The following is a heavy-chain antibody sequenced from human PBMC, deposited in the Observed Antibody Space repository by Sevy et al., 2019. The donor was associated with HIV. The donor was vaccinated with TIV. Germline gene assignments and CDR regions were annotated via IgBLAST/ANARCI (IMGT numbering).Heavy chain of an antibody. CDR1: GFTLSNYG. V-gene: IGHV3-33*01. Sequence: GGSLRLSCVASGFTLSNYGMHWVRQAPGKGLEWVATIWNDMTNKYYADSAKGRFTISRDNSKNTLDLQMNSLRAEDRAVNYWAGLPNNYYDRGGYSGDDAFDIWGQGTMVTVSS. CDR2: IWNDMTNK. D-gene: IGHD3-22*01. J-gene: IGHJ3*02. CDR3: AGLPNNYYDRGGYSGDDAFDI.